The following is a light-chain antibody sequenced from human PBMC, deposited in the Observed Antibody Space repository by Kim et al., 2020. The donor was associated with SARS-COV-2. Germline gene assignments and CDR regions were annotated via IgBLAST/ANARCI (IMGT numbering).Light chain of an antibody. V-gene: IGLV3-1*01. CDR2: QDV. Sequence: SVSPGQTSNITCSGDKLGDKFACWYQQRPGQSPVLVIHQDVRRPSGIPERFSGSNSGNTATLTISGTQAMDEADYYCQAWDRNTVVFGGGTKLTVL. J-gene: IGLJ2*01. CDR3: QAWDRNTVV. CDR1: KLGDKF.